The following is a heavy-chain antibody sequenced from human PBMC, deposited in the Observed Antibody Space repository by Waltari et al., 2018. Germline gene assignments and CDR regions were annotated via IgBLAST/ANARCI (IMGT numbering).Heavy chain of an antibody. CDR1: GFTFSSYS. CDR2: ISSSSSTI. V-gene: IGHV3-48*01. J-gene: IGHJ6*02. Sequence: EVQLVESGGGLVQPGGSLRLSCAASGFTFSSYSMNWVRQAPGKGLEWVSYISSSSSTIYCADSVKGRFTSSRDNAKNSLYLQMNSLRAEDTAVYYCARDRYSSSSPLHYYYGMDVWGQGTTVTVSS. CDR3: ARDRYSSSSPLHYYYGMDV. D-gene: IGHD6-6*01.